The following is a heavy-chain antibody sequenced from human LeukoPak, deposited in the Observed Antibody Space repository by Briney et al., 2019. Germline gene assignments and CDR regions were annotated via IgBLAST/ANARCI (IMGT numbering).Heavy chain of an antibody. V-gene: IGHV4-59*01. D-gene: IGHD6-6*01. J-gene: IGHJ1*01. CDR2: IYYSGST. Sequence: SETLSLTCTVSGGSISGYYWSWIRQPPGKGLEWIGYIYYSGSTNYNPSLKSRVTISVDTSKNQFSLKLSSVTAADTAVYYCAMQEYPTYFQHWGQGTLVTVSS. CDR3: AMQEYPTYFQH. CDR1: GGSISGYY.